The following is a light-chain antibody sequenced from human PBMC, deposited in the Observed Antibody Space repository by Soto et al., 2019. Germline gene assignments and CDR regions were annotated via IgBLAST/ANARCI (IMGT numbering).Light chain of an antibody. CDR3: QQYDHLPIT. CDR1: QDIAKS. CDR2: EVS. V-gene: IGKV1-33*01. Sequence: DIHMTRSPSSLSASVGGRVTITCQASQDIAKSVNWYQHKPGKAPKLMIYEVSNLGSGVPSRCSGSGSGTDCSRTVSSLQTEDFATDECQQYDHLPITFGQGTRLEIK. J-gene: IGKJ5*01.